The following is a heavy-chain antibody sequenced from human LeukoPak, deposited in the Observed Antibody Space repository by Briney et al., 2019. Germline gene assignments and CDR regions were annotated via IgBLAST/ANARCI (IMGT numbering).Heavy chain of an antibody. CDR3: ARHIRYFDWLTNRGAAFDI. D-gene: IGHD3-9*01. J-gene: IGHJ3*02. CDR2: IYTSGST. Sequence: SETLSLTCTVSGGSISSGSYYWSWIRQPAGKGLEWIGRIYTSGSTNYNPSLKSRVTISVDTSKNQFSLKLSSVTAADTAVYYCARHIRYFDWLTNRGAAFDIWGQGTMVTVSS. V-gene: IGHV4-61*02. CDR1: GGSISSGSYY.